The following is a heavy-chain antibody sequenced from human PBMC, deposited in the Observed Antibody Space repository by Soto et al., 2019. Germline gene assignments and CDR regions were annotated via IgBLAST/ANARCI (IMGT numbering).Heavy chain of an antibody. D-gene: IGHD6-19*01. CDR1: GASVINDGYY. CDR2: IYYSGST. CDR3: AKPLPKGAMAPAQDY. J-gene: IGHJ4*02. V-gene: IGHV4-61*08. Sequence: PSETLSLTCTVSGASVINDGYYWSWVRQPPGKGLEWIGYIYYSGSTYYNPSLKSRVTISVDTSKNQFSLKLSSVTAADTAVYYCAKPLPKGAMAPAQDYWGLGTLVTVSS.